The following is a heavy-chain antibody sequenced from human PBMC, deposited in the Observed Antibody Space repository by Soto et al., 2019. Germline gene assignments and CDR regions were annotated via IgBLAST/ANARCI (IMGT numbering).Heavy chain of an antibody. V-gene: IGHV3-23*01. D-gene: IGHD5-18*01. Sequence: GGSLRLSCAASGFTFXSYAMSLVRQAPGKGLEWVSAISGSGGSTYYADSVKGRFTISRDNSKNTLYLQMNSLRAEDTAVYYCAKDTAIYPYYFDYWGQGTLVTVSS. CDR1: GFTFXSYA. CDR2: ISGSGGST. J-gene: IGHJ4*02. CDR3: AKDTAIYPYYFDY.